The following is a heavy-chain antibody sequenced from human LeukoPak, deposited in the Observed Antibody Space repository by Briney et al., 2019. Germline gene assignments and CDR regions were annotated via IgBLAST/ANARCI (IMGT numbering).Heavy chain of an antibody. CDR1: GDSISSYY. CDR3: ARRKAKTPNYFDY. J-gene: IGHJ4*02. CDR2: IYYSGNT. Sequence: PSETLSLTCTVSGDSISSYYWTWIRQPPGKGLESIGYIYYSGNTNYNPSLKSRVTISLDTSKNQSSLKLTSVTAADTAMYYCARRKAKTPNYFDYWGQGALVTVSS. V-gene: IGHV4-59*08.